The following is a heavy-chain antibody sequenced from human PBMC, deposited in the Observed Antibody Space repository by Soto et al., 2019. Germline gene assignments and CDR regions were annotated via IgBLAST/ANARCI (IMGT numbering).Heavy chain of an antibody. CDR1: GFTFSTYA. CDR2: VSGSGGST. V-gene: IGHV3-23*01. J-gene: IGHJ4*02. CDR3: AKLRDSSSCY. D-gene: IGHD6-13*01. Sequence: EVQLLESGGGLVQPGGSLRLSCAASGFTFSTYAMIWVRQAPGKGLEWVSAVSGSGGSTYYADSVKGRFTISRDNSKNTLYLQMDSLRADDTAVYYCAKLRDSSSCYWGQGTLVTVSS.